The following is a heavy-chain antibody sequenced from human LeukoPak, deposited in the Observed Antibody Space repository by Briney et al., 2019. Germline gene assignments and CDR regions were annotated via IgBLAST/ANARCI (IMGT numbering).Heavy chain of an antibody. CDR2: MNPTSGNT. V-gene: IGHV1-8*01. D-gene: IGHD4-17*01. CDR3: ARGTVTTLFDY. CDR1: GYTFTTYD. Sequence: GASVKVSCKASGYTFTTYDINWVRQATGQGLEWMGWMNPTSGNTGYAQQFQGRVTMTRNTSISTAYMELSSLRSEDTAVYYCARGTVTTLFDYWGQGTLVTVSS. J-gene: IGHJ4*02.